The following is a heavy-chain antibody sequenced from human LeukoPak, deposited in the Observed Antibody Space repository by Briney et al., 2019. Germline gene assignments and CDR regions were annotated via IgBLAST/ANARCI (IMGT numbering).Heavy chain of an antibody. CDR3: ANLATVTTFGIFDY. Sequence: GGSLRLSCAASGFTFSSYGMHWVRQAPGKGLEWVAVISYDESKKYYADSVKGRFTISRDNSKNPLYLQMNSLRAEDTAVYYCANLATVTTFGIFDYWGQGTLVTVSS. V-gene: IGHV3-30*18. CDR2: ISYDESKK. J-gene: IGHJ4*02. CDR1: GFTFSSYG. D-gene: IGHD4-17*01.